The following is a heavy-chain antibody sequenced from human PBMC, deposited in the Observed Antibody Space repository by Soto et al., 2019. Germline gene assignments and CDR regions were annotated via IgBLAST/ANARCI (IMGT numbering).Heavy chain of an antibody. Sequence: QVQLQESGPGLVKPSGTLSLTCAVSSGSISSSNWWSWVRQPPGKGLEWIGEIYHSGSTNYNPSLKSRVTISVDKSKNQFSLKLSSVTAADTAVYYCARAVRDCSITSCRGRHIDYWGQGTLVTVSS. CDR2: IYHSGST. CDR3: ARAVRDCSITSCRGRHIDY. CDR1: SGSISSSNW. D-gene: IGHD2-2*01. J-gene: IGHJ4*02. V-gene: IGHV4-4*02.